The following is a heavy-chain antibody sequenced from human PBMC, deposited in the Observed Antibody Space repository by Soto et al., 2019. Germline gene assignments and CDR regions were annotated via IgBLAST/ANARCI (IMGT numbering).Heavy chain of an antibody. CDR2: ISGSGGST. V-gene: IGHV3-23*01. CDR1: GFTFSSYA. Sequence: GGSLRLSCAASGFTFSSYAMSWVRQAPGKGLEWVSAISGSGGSTYYADSVKGRFTISRDNSKNTLYLQMNSLRAEDTAVYYCAKAFAQRDFYFWSGYYSWFDSWGQGTLVPVSS. J-gene: IGHJ5*01. D-gene: IGHD3-3*01. CDR3: AKAFAQRDFYFWSGYYSWFDS.